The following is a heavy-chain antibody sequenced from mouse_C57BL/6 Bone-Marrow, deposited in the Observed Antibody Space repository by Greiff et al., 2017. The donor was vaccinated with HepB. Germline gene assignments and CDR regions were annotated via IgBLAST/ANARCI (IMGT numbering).Heavy chain of an antibody. J-gene: IGHJ2*01. Sequence: EVKLVESGEGLVKPGGSLKLSCAASGFTFSSYAMSWVRQTPEKRLEWVAYISSGGDYIYYADTVKGRFTISRDNARNTLYLQMSSLKSEDTAMYYCTRDPVTTVGYFDYWGQGTTLTVSS. CDR2: ISSGGDYI. D-gene: IGHD1-1*01. V-gene: IGHV5-9-1*02. CDR3: TRDPVTTVGYFDY. CDR1: GFTFSSYA.